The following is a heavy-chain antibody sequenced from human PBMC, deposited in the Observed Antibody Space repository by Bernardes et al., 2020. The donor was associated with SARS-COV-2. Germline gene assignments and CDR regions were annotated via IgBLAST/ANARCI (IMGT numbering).Heavy chain of an antibody. CDR1: GFTFRSYW. J-gene: IGHJ4*02. CDR2: INTDGRTT. Sequence: GWSLRLSCAASGFTFRSYWMHWVRQGPGKGLVWVSRINTDGRTTTYADSVKGRFTISRDNGKNTLYLQMNSLRAEDTAVYYCVRGPSDGHGRFEYWGQGALVTVSS. CDR3: VRGPSDGHGRFEY. V-gene: IGHV3-74*03.